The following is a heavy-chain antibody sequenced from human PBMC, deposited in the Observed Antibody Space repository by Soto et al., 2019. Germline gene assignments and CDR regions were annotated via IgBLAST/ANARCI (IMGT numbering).Heavy chain of an antibody. D-gene: IGHD6-13*01. V-gene: IGHV3-15*01. Sequence: EVQLVESGGGLVKPGWSLRLSCAASGFAFTNAWMSWVRQAPGKGLEWVGRIKSKTDGGTTAYAAHVKGRFTISRDDSTNTLFLQMNSLNTEDTAVYSCTTALPSSRWDFRVGGVGVLGQGTAVTVSS. CDR3: TTALPSSRWDFRVGGVGV. CDR2: IKSKTDGGTT. J-gene: IGHJ6*02. CDR1: GFAFTNAW.